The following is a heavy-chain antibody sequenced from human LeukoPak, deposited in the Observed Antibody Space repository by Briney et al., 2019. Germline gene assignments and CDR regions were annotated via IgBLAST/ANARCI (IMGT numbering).Heavy chain of an antibody. Sequence: GGSLRLSCTASGFIFTTYGMNWVRQAPGKGLEWVSSITFSSTSIYYPDSVRGRFTISRDNAKNSVFLQMNSLRAEDTGVYYCARDWNYDYWGPGTLVTVSS. CDR1: GFIFTTYG. CDR2: ITFSSTSI. J-gene: IGHJ4*02. V-gene: IGHV3-21*01. CDR3: ARDWNYDY. D-gene: IGHD1-7*01.